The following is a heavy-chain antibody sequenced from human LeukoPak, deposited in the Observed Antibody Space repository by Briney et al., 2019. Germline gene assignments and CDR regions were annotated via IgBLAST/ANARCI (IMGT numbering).Heavy chain of an antibody. Sequence: SQTLSLTCTVSGDSVSSNSAAWNWIRQSPSRGLEWLGRTYYRSKWYNDYAVSMKGRITINPDTSKNQFSLQLNSVTPEDTAVYYCARDTLPKKDAFDIWGQGTMVTVSS. J-gene: IGHJ3*02. CDR3: ARDTLPKKDAFDI. D-gene: IGHD2-2*01. V-gene: IGHV6-1*01. CDR2: TYYRSKWYN. CDR1: GDSVSSNSAA.